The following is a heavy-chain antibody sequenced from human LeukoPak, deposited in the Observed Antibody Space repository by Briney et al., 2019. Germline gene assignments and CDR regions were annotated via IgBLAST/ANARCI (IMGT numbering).Heavy chain of an antibody. CDR3: ASLIVVVVAATHHRYFDL. D-gene: IGHD2-15*01. V-gene: IGHV4-4*02. J-gene: IGHJ2*01. Sequence: SETLSLTCAVSGGSISSSNWWSWVRQPPGKGLEWIGEIYHSGSTNYNPSLKSRVTISVDKSKNQFSLKLSSVTAADTAVYYCASLIVVVVAATHHRYFDLWGRGTLVTVSS. CDR2: IYHSGST. CDR1: GGSISSSNW.